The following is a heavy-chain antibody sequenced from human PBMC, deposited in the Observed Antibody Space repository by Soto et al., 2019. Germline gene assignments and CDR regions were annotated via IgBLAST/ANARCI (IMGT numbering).Heavy chain of an antibody. CDR3: ATVFDV. Sequence: EAQLVESGGGLVQPGGSLRVSCAASGFTFRSHRIHWVRQAPGKGLEWVSRIETDGGRTSYADSVKGRFTISTDNAENTVYRQMNGLGVEDTAVYYCATVFDVWGQGTLVTVSS. D-gene: IGHD4-17*01. CDR1: GFTFRSHR. V-gene: IGHV3-74*01. J-gene: IGHJ4*02. CDR2: IETDGGRT.